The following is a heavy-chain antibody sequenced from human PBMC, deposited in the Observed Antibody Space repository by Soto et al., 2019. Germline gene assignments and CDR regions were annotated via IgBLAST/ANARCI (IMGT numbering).Heavy chain of an antibody. CDR1: GYTFTGYY. Sequence: GASVKVSCKASGYTFTGYYMHWVRQAPGQGLEWMGWINPNSGGTNYAQKFQGWVTMTRDTSISTAYMELSRLRSDDTAVYYCARGSSRYSGYDFDYWGQGTLVTVSS. CDR3: ARGSSRYSGYDFDY. D-gene: IGHD5-12*01. V-gene: IGHV1-2*04. J-gene: IGHJ4*02. CDR2: INPNSGGT.